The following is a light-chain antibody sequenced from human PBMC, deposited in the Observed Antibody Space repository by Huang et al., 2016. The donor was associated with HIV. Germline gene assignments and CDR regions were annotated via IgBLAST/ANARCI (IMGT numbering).Light chain of an antibody. CDR2: DAS. CDR1: QDISNY. J-gene: IGKJ4*01. CDR3: QQYDNLPLT. V-gene: IGKV1-33*01. Sequence: DIQMTQSPSSLSASVGDRVTITCQASQDISNYLNWFQQKPGKAPKLLIYDASNLEKGVPPRFTGSGSGTDFTFIISSLRPEDIATYYCQQYDNLPLTFGGGTKVEIK.